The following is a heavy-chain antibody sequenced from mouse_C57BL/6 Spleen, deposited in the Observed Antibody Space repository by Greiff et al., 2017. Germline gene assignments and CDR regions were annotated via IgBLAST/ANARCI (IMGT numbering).Heavy chain of an antibody. D-gene: IGHD2-1*01. CDR3: ARGGNPYAMDY. Sequence: VQLKESGGGLVQPGGSLKLSCAASGFTFSDYYMYWVRQTPEKRLEWVAYISNGGGSTYYPDTVKGRFTISRDNAKNTLYLQMSRLKSEDTAMYYCARGGNPYAMDYWGQGTSVTVSS. J-gene: IGHJ4*01. CDR1: GFTFSDYY. CDR2: ISNGGGST. V-gene: IGHV5-12*01.